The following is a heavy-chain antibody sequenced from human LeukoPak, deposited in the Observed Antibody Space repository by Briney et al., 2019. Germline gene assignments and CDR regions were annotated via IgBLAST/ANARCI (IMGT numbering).Heavy chain of an antibody. D-gene: IGHD3-10*01. CDR3: TKGKDYGSGSSNDF. CDR2: ISWNSGYI. J-gene: IGHJ4*02. CDR1: GFIFDDYA. Sequence: GGSLGLSCAASGFIFDDYAMHWVRQAPGKGLEWVSGISWNSGYIAYADSVKGRFTISRDNAKNSLYLQMNSLRTEDTAVYYCTKGKDYGSGSSNDFWGQGTLVTVSS. V-gene: IGHV3-9*01.